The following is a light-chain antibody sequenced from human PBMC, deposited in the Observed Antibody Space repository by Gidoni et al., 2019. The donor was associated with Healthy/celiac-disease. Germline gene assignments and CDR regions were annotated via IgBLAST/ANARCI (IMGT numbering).Light chain of an antibody. J-gene: IGKJ1*01. CDR2: DAS. CDR1: QDISNY. V-gene: IGKV1-33*01. CDR3: QQYDNLRPPAT. Sequence: DIQMTQSPSSLSASVGDRVTITCQASQDISNYLNWYQQKPGKAPKLLIYDASNLETGVPPRFSGSGSGTDFTFTISSLQPEDIATYYCQQYDNLRPPATFGQGTKVEIK.